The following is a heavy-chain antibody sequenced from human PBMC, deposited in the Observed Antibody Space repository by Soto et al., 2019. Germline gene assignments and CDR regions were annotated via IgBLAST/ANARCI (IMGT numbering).Heavy chain of an antibody. CDR2: IWYDGSNK. CDR1: GFTFSSYA. D-gene: IGHD7-27*01. J-gene: IGHJ6*02. Sequence: QVQLVESGGGVVQPGRSLRLSCAASGFTFSSYAMHWVRQAPGKGLEWVAVIWYDGSNKYYADSVKGRFTIARDNSKNTLYLQMNTLRAEDTAEYYCARDTTGGSYDDYGMDVWGQGTTVTVSS. V-gene: IGHV3-33*01. CDR3: ARDTTGGSYDDYGMDV.